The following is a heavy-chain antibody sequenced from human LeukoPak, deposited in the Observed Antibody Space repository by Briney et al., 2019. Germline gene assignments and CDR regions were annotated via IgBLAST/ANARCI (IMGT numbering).Heavy chain of an antibody. CDR2: INPNSGGT. J-gene: IGHJ4*02. V-gene: IGHV1-2*02. Sequence: ASVKVSCKASGYTFTGYYMHWVQQAPGQGLEWMGWINPNSGGTNYAQKFQGRVTMTRDTSISTAYMELSRLRSDDTAVYYCASVGGGLRLKGDDYGDPGDYWGQGTLVTVSS. CDR3: ASVGGGLRLKGDDYGDPGDY. CDR1: GYTFTGYY. D-gene: IGHD4-17*01.